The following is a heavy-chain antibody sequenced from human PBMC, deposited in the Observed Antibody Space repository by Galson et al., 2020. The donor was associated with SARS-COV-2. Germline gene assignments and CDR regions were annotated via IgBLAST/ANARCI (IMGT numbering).Heavy chain of an antibody. J-gene: IGHJ2*01. CDR3: ARSSCGFSTYWYFDL. Sequence: ASVKVSCKASGSSFTSYYLHRVRQAPGQGPEGKGKISPSDSTTTYAQKFQGRITMTRDTSTSTVYRELRSLTAEGTAVYYCARSSCGFSTYWYFDLWGRGTLVTVSS. D-gene: IGHD6-19*01. CDR1: GSSFTSYY. V-gene: IGHV1-46*01. CDR2: ISPSDSTT.